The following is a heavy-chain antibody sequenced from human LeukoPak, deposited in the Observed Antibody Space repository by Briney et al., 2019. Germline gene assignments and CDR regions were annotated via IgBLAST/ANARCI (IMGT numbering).Heavy chain of an antibody. CDR1: GGTFSSYA. Sequence: SVKVSCKASGGTFSSYAISWVRQAPGQGLEWMGRIIPILGIANYAQKFQGRVTITADKSTSTAYMELSSLRYEDTAVYYCAREDTGIVGATLVGHFDYWGQGTLVTVSS. J-gene: IGHJ4*02. V-gene: IGHV1-69*04. D-gene: IGHD1-26*01. CDR2: IIPILGIA. CDR3: AREDTGIVGATLVGHFDY.